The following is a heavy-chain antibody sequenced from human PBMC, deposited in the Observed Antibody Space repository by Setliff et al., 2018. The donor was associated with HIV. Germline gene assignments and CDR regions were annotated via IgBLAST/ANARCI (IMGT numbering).Heavy chain of an antibody. CDR1: GGSISSGSYY. CDR2: IYTTGIT. CDR3: ARHAPSVDDYDSTNSGAEDAFDI. J-gene: IGHJ3*02. D-gene: IGHD3-22*01. V-gene: IGHV4-61*02. Sequence: SSETLSLTCTVSGGSISSGSYYWSWIRQPAGKGLEWIGRIYTTGITNYIPSLKSRVTISLDTSKNQFSLKLTSVSAADTAVYYCARHAPSVDDYDSTNSGAEDAFDIWGQGTMVTVSS.